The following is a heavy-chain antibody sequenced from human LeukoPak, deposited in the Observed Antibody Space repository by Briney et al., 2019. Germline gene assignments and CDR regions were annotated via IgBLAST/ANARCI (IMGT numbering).Heavy chain of an antibody. V-gene: IGHV3-30-3*01. CDR1: GFTFSRYA. CDR3: ARGVRWLSYFDY. Sequence: PGGSLRLSCAASGFTFSRYALHWVRQAPGKGLEWVAIISYDGSNKEYADSVKGRFTISRDNSKNTLYLQMNSLRAEDTAVYYCARGVRWLSYFDYWGQGTLVTVPS. J-gene: IGHJ4*02. D-gene: IGHD5-24*01. CDR2: ISYDGSNK.